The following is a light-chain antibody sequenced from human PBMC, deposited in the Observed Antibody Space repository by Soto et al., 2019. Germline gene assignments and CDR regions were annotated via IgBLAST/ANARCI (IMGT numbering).Light chain of an antibody. CDR1: SGHSSYI. V-gene: IGLV4-60*03. CDR3: ETWDSNFWV. J-gene: IGLJ3*02. CDR2: LEGSGSY. Sequence: QPVLTQSSSASASLGSSVKLTCTLSSGHSSYIIAWHQQQPGKAPRYLMKLEGSGSYNKGSGVPDRFSGSSSGADRYLTISHLQSEDEADYYCETWDSNFWVFGGGTKLTVL.